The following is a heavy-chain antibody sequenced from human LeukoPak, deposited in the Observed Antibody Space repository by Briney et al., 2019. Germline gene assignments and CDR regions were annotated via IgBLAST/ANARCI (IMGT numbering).Heavy chain of an antibody. CDR1: GFTFSSYG. CDR2: IRYDGSNK. J-gene: IGHJ4*02. D-gene: IGHD2-2*01. CDR3: AKDLGGSSSTSCSY. Sequence: GGSLRLSCAASGFTFSSYGMHWVRQAPGKGLEWVAFIRYDGSNKYYADSVKGRFTISRDNSKNTLYLQMNSLRAEDTAVYYCAKDLGGSSSTSCSYWGQGTLVTVSS. V-gene: IGHV3-30*02.